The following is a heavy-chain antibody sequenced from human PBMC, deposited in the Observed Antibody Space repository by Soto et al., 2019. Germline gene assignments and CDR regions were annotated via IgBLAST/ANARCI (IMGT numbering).Heavy chain of an antibody. CDR3: AAGVTTFDC. J-gene: IGHJ4*02. V-gene: IGHV1-24*01. D-gene: IGHD4-17*01. CDR2: LDYEEGER. CDR1: GTSLSGLP. Sequence: ASVKVSCKVSGTSLSGLPMHWVRQAPGKGLEWMGSLDYEEGERSFAHRFQGRLTVTEDTSTDTAYMELSSLMSEDTAVYYCAAGVTTFDCWGRGALVAVSS.